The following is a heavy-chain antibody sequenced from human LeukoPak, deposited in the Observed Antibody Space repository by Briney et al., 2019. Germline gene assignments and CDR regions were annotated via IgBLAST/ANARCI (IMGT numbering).Heavy chain of an antibody. CDR3: TRLAGGDPDAFDI. Sequence: GGSLRLSCAASGFTFSSYSMNWVRQAPGKGLEWVSYISSSSSIINYADSVKGRFTISRDNAKNSLYLQMNSLRDEDTAVYYCTRLAGGDPDAFDIWGQGTMVTVSS. D-gene: IGHD3-10*01. CDR2: ISSSSSII. V-gene: IGHV3-48*02. CDR1: GFTFSSYS. J-gene: IGHJ3*02.